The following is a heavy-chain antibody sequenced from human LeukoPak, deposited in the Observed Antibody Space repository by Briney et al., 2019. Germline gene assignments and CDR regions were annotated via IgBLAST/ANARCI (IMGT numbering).Heavy chain of an antibody. CDR2: IYTSGST. CDR1: GGSISSGSYY. CDR3: ARDREDIVVVPAAMGNYYYYGMDV. Sequence: SQTLSLTCTVSGGSISSGSYYWSWIRQPAGKGLEWIGRIYTSGSTNYNLSLKSRVTISVDTSKNQLSLKLSSVTAADTAVYYCARDREDIVVVPAAMGNYYYYGMDVWGQGTTVTVSS. D-gene: IGHD2-2*01. V-gene: IGHV4-61*02. J-gene: IGHJ6*02.